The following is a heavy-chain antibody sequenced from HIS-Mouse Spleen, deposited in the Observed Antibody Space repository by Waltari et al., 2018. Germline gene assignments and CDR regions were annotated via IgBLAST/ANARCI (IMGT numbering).Heavy chain of an antibody. CDR3: AREIPYSSSWYDWYFDL. V-gene: IGHV4-39*07. D-gene: IGHD6-13*01. J-gene: IGHJ2*01. CDR1: GGSISSSSYY. CDR2: IYYSGST. Sequence: QLQLQESGPGLVKPSETLSLTCTVSGGSISSSSYYWGWIRQPPGKGLEWIGSIYYSGSTYSNPSLKRRVTISVDTSKHQFSLKLSSVTAADTAVYYCAREIPYSSSWYDWYFDLWGRGTLVTVSS.